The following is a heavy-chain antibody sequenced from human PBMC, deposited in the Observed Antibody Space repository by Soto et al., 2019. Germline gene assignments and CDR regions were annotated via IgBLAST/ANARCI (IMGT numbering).Heavy chain of an antibody. CDR1: GFTFSTYS. V-gene: IGHV3-7*01. J-gene: IGHJ4*02. Sequence: GGSLRLSCAASGFTFSTYSMNWVRQAPGKGLEWVANIXQXGXXXYXXXSVKGRFTISRDNARNSLYLQMNSLRAEDTAVYHCARDFGVQELDYWGQGTLVTVSS. D-gene: IGHD3-10*01. CDR2: IXQXGXXX. CDR3: ARDFGVQELDY.